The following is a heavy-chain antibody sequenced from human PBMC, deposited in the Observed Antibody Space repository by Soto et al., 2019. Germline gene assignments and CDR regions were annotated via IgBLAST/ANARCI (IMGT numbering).Heavy chain of an antibody. J-gene: IGHJ6*02. CDR2: ISYDGSNK. D-gene: IGHD3-10*01. Sequence: PGGSLRLSCAASGFTFSSYGMHWVRQAPGKGLEWVAVISYDGSNKYYADSVKGRFTISRDNSKNTLYLQMNSLRAEDTAVYYCAKDSVSPLNQGLLWFGESYYYYGMDVWCQGTTVTVSS. V-gene: IGHV3-30*18. CDR3: AKDSVSPLNQGLLWFGESYYYYGMDV. CDR1: GFTFSSYG.